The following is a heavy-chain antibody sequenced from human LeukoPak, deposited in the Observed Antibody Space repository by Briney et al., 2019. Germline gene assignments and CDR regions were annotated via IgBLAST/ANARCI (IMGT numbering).Heavy chain of an antibody. D-gene: IGHD6-19*01. CDR3: ARVGAVAGG. CDR1: GYTLTELS. CDR2: INTNTGNP. Sequence: ASVKVSCKVSGYTLTELSMHWVRQAPGQGLEWMGWINTNTGNPTYAQGFTGRFVFSLDTSVSTAYLQISSLKAEDTAVYYCARVGAVAGGWGQGTLVTVSS. J-gene: IGHJ4*02. V-gene: IGHV7-4-1*02.